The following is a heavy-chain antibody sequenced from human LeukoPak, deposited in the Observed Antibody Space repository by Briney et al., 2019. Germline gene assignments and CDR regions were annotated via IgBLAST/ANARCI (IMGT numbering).Heavy chain of an antibody. Sequence: ASVKVSCKASGYTFTGYYMHWARQAPGQGLEWMGWINPNSGGTFYAQNFQGRVTMTRDTSISTTYMELSRLRSDDTAVYYCARDLESGYLDYWGQGTLVTVSS. CDR2: INPNSGGT. CDR3: ARDLESGYLDY. CDR1: GYTFTGYY. D-gene: IGHD1-1*01. V-gene: IGHV1-2*02. J-gene: IGHJ4*02.